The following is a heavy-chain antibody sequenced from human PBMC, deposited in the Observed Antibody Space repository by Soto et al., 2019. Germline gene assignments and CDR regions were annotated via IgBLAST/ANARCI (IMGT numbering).Heavy chain of an antibody. Sequence: QPGGSLRLSCAASGFTFSSYSMNWVRQAPGKGLERVSYISSSSGTIYYADSVKGRFTISRDNAKNSLYLQMNSLRDEDTAVYYCAREYSSSWYSPDYYYYYGMDVWGQGTTVTVSS. CDR3: AREYSSSWYSPDYYYYYGMDV. V-gene: IGHV3-48*02. D-gene: IGHD6-13*01. CDR1: GFTFSSYS. CDR2: ISSSSGTI. J-gene: IGHJ6*02.